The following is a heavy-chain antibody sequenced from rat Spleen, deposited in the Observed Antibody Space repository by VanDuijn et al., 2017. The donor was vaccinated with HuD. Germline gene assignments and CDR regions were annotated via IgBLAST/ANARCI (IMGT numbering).Heavy chain of an antibody. V-gene: IGHV5-31*01. CDR3: ARHNVTTGDYFDY. Sequence: EVQLVESGGGLVQPGGSLKLSCVASGFTFNNYWMTWIRQAPGKGLEWVASITNTGSSVYYPDSVKGRFTISRDNAKSTLYLQMDSLRSEDTATYYCARHNVTTGDYFDYWGQGVMVTVSS. CDR2: ITNTGSSV. J-gene: IGHJ2*01. D-gene: IGHD1-10*01. CDR1: GFTFNNYW.